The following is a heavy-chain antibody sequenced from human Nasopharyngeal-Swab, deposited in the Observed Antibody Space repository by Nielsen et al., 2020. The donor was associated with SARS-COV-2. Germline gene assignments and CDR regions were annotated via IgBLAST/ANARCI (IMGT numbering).Heavy chain of an antibody. J-gene: IGHJ5*02. D-gene: IGHD3-3*01. CDR3: ARATWSGYSLGWFDP. Sequence: PGKGLEWIGYIYYSGSTNYNPSLKSRVTIPVDTSKNQFSLKLSSVTAADTAVYYCARATWSGYSLGWFDPWGQGTLVTVSS. V-gene: IGHV4-59*13. CDR2: IYYSGST.